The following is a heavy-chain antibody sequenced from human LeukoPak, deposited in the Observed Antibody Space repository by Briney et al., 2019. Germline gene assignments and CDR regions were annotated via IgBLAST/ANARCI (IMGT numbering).Heavy chain of an antibody. CDR3: ARVIGGDDAFDI. V-gene: IGHV1-69*04. J-gene: IGHJ3*02. CDR1: GGTFSSYA. D-gene: IGHD4-23*01. CDR2: IIPILGIA. Sequence: SVKVSCKASGGTFSSYAISWERQAPGQGLEWMGRIIPILGIANYAQKFQGRVTITADKSTSTAYMELSSLRSEDTAVYYCARVIGGDDAFDIWGQGTMVTVSS.